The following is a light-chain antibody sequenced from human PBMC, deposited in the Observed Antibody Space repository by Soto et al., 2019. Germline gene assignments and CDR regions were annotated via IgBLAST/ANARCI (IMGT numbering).Light chain of an antibody. CDR2: EGS. J-gene: IGLJ2*01. CDR1: SSDVGLYNL. Sequence: QSALTQPPSVSGSPGQSITISCTGTSSDVGLYNLVSWYQQHPGKAPKLMIYEGSKRPSGVSNRFSGSKSGNTASLTISGLQAEDEADYYCCSYAGSSNFTEVFGGGTKLTVL. V-gene: IGLV2-23*03. CDR3: CSYAGSSNFTEV.